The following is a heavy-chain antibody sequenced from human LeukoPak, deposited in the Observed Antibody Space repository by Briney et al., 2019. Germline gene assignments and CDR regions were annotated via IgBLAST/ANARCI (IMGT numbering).Heavy chain of an antibody. CDR3: ARIGAAAATHFDY. Sequence: GGSLRLSCAASGFTFSSYEMNWVRQAPGKGLEWVSYISSSGSTIYYADSVKGRFTISRDNAKNSLYLQMNSLRAEDTAVYYCARIGAAAATHFDYWGQGTLVTVSS. V-gene: IGHV3-48*03. J-gene: IGHJ4*02. D-gene: IGHD6-13*01. CDR1: GFTFSSYE. CDR2: ISSSGSTI.